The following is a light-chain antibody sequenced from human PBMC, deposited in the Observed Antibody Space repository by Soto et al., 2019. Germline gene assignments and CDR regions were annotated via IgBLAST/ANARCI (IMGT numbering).Light chain of an antibody. Sequence: DIQMTRSPSSLSASVGDRVTITCRASQSISSYLNWYQQKPGKAPKLLIYAASSLQSGVPSRFSGSGSGTDFTLTISSLQPEDFATYYCQQSYSTPRKLTFGGGTKVEIK. J-gene: IGKJ4*01. CDR3: QQSYSTPRKLT. V-gene: IGKV1-39*01. CDR1: QSISSY. CDR2: AAS.